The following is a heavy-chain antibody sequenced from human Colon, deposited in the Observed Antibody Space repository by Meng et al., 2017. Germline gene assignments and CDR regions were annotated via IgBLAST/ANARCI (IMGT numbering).Heavy chain of an antibody. D-gene: IGHD2/OR15-2a*01. Sequence: QEADPGLGKPSGTVSRTCAVAGDYIRSSNWWSWVRQPPGRGLEWIGEVYHSGSTNYNPSLKNRVTMTVDKSKNEFSLTLSSVTAADTAFYYCARVIYASGNMAHLDYWGPGTLVTVSS. V-gene: IGHV4-4*02. J-gene: IGHJ4*02. CDR3: ARVIYASGNMAHLDY. CDR2: VYHSGST. CDR1: GDYIRSSNW.